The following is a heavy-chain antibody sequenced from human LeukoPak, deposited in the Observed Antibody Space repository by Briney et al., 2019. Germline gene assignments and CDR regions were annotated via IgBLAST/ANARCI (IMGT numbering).Heavy chain of an antibody. J-gene: IGHJ6*03. CDR3: ARDGGYSGYDQHYYYYYYMDV. V-gene: IGHV1-69*05. D-gene: IGHD5-12*01. Sequence: SVKVSCKASGGTFSSYATSWVRQAPGQGLEWMGGIIPIFGTANYAQKFQGRVTITTDESTSTAYMELSSLRSEDTAVYYCARDGGYSGYDQHYYYYYYMDVWGKGTTVTVSS. CDR1: GGTFSSYA. CDR2: IIPIFGTA.